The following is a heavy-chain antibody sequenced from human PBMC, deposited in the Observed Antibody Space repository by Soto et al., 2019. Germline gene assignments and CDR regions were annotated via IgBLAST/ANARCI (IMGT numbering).Heavy chain of an antibody. V-gene: IGHV4-31*03. CDR1: GGSISSGGYY. CDR2: IYYSGST. CDR3: ARDRRYYDSSGSYYYYYGMDG. D-gene: IGHD3-22*01. Sequence: QVQLQESGPGLVKPSQTLSLTCTVSGGSISSGGYYWSWIRQHPGKGLEWIGYIYYSGSTYYNPSLKSRVTISVDTSKNQFSLKLSSVTAADTAVYYCARDRRYYDSSGSYYYYYGMDGWGQGTTVTVSS. J-gene: IGHJ6*02.